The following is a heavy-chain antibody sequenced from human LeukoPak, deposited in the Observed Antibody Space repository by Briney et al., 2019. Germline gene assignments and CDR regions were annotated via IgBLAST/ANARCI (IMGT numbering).Heavy chain of an antibody. CDR3: ARAAAGTGAYYDYYYMDV. CDR2: IYYSGST. V-gene: IGHV4-61*08. CDR1: GGSISSGDYY. Sequence: SETLSLTCTVSGGSISSGDYYWSWIRQPPGKGLEWIGYIYYSGSTNYNPSLKSRVTISVDTSKNQFSLKLSSVTAADTAVYYCARAAAGTGAYYDYYYMDVWGKGTTVTVSS. D-gene: IGHD6-13*01. J-gene: IGHJ6*03.